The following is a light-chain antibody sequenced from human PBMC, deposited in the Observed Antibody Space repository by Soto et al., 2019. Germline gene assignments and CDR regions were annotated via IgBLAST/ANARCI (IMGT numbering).Light chain of an antibody. CDR2: AAS. CDR3: LQHNSYPRA. CDR1: QDIGHD. J-gene: IGKJ1*01. V-gene: IGKV1-17*01. Sequence: DIQMTQSPSSLSASVGDRVTITCRASQDIGHDLGWYQQKPGKAPKSLIYAASSLESGVPARFSGSGSGTEFTLTISSLQPEDFATYYCLQHNSYPRAFGQGTKVEIK.